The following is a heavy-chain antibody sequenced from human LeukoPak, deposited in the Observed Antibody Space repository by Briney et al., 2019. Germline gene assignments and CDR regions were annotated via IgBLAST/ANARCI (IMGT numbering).Heavy chain of an antibody. J-gene: IGHJ4*02. CDR2: ISGSGGST. D-gene: IGHD3-22*01. CDR1: GFTFSSYA. CDR3: AKGGDDSSGYSDFDY. V-gene: IGHV3-23*01. Sequence: GGSLRLSCAASGFTFSSYAMSWVRQAPGKGLEWVSAISGSGGSTYYADSVKGRFTISRDNSKNTLYLQMNSLRAEDTAVYYCAKGGDDSSGYSDFDYWGQGTLVTVSS.